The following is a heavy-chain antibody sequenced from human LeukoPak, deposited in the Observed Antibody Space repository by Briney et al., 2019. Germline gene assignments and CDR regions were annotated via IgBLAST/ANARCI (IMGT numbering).Heavy chain of an antibody. Sequence: PSETLSLTCTVSGGSISSYYWSWIRQPPGKGLEWIGYIYYSGSTNYNPSLKSRVTISVDTSKNQFSLKLSSVTAADTAVYYCARAPYSYGYYFDYWGQGTLVTVSS. J-gene: IGHJ4*02. CDR2: IYYSGST. CDR3: ARAPYSYGYYFDY. V-gene: IGHV4-59*01. D-gene: IGHD5-18*01. CDR1: GGSISSYY.